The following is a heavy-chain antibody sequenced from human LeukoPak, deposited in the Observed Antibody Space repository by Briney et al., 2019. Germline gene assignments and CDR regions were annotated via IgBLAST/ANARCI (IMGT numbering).Heavy chain of an antibody. V-gene: IGHV3-7*01. D-gene: IGHD2-21*02. CDR1: GFTFSSYW. Sequence: GGSLRLSCVASGFTFSSYWMSWVRQAPGKGLEWVANIKQDGSEKYYVDSVKGRVTIPRDNAKNSLYLQMDSLTAEDTAIYYCARALGVMTATHFDYWGQGTLVTVSS. CDR3: ARALGVMTATHFDY. J-gene: IGHJ4*02. CDR2: IKQDGSEK.